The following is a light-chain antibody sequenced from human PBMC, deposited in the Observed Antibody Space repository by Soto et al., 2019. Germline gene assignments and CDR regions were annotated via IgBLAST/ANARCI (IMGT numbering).Light chain of an antibody. V-gene: IGLV2-23*01. CDR1: SSDVGSHNL. CDR3: WSYAGFDTWV. J-gene: IGLJ3*02. Sequence: QSALTQPASVSGSPGQSITISCTGTSSDVGSHNLVSWYRQYPGKAPKLMIYDSSERPSGVSNRFSASKSGNTASLTISGLQAEDEADYYCWSYAGFDTWVFGGGTKVTVL. CDR2: DSS.